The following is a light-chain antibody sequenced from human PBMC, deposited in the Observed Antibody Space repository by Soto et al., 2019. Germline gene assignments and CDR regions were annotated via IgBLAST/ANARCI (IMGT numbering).Light chain of an antibody. J-gene: IGKJ5*01. CDR1: LSVSVY. CDR2: DAS. V-gene: IGKV3-11*01. CDR3: HQRQYWPPIT. Sequence: EVVLTQSPATLSLSPVERATLSCRASLSVSVYLDWYQQKPGQAPRLLISDASNRATGIPARFSGSGSGTDFTLTISSLEPEDFAVYYCHQRQYWPPITFGQGTRLEI.